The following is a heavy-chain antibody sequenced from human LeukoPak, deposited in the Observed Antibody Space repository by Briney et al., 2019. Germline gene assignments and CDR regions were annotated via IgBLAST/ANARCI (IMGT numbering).Heavy chain of an antibody. V-gene: IGHV4-4*02. CDR1: GGSISSSNW. Sequence: PSETLSLTCAVSGGSISSSNWWSWVRQPPGKGLEWIGEIYHSGSTNYNPSLKSRVTISVDKSKNQFSLKLSSVTAADTAVYYCGRWHLWFGELFPFYAFDIWGQGTMVTVSS. D-gene: IGHD3-10*01. CDR3: GRWHLWFGELFPFYAFDI. J-gene: IGHJ3*02. CDR2: IYHSGST.